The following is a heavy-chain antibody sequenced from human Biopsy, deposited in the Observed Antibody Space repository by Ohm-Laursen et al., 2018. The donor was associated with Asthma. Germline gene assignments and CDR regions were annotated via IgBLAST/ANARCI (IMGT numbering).Heavy chain of an antibody. CDR3: ARVKDGYNFDY. V-gene: IGHV4-30-2*01. Sequence: SDTLSLTWAVSGGSISSGGYSWSWIRQPPGKGLEWIGYIYHSGSTYYNPSLKSRVTISVDRSKNQFSLKLSSVTAADTAVYYCARVKDGYNFDYWGQGTPVTVSS. CDR2: IYHSGST. CDR1: GGSISSGGYS. D-gene: IGHD5-24*01. J-gene: IGHJ4*02.